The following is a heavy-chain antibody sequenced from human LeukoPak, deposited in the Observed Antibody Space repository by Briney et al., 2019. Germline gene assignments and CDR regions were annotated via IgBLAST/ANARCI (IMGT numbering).Heavy chain of an antibody. CDR2: ISAYNGNT. V-gene: IGHV1-18*01. Sequence: ASVKVSCKASGYTFTSYGISWVRQAPGQGLEWMGWISAYNGNTNYAQKFQGRVTITADKSTSTAYMELSSLRSEDTAVYYCARDHRQADTAMVDAFDIWGQGTMVTVSS. CDR3: ARDHRQADTAMVDAFDI. CDR1: GYTFTSYG. D-gene: IGHD5-18*01. J-gene: IGHJ3*02.